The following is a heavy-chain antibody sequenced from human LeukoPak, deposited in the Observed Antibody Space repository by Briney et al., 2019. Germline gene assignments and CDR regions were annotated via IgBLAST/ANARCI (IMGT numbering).Heavy chain of an antibody. CDR3: ARGLGATTILDY. CDR2: INPSGGST. CDR1: GYTFSDYY. D-gene: IGHD1-26*01. J-gene: IGHJ4*02. Sequence: GASVKVSCKTSGYTFSDYYIHWVRQAPGQGLEWMGIINPSGGSTSYAQKFQGRVTMTRDTSISTAYMELSRLRSDDTAVYYCARGLGATTILDYWGQGTLVTVSS. V-gene: IGHV1-46*01.